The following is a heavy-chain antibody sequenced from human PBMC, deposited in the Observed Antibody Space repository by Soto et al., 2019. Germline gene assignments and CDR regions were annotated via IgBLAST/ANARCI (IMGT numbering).Heavy chain of an antibody. Sequence: SETLSLTCAVSGDSIISTNWWHWVRQSPDKGLEWSGEIHHGGNINYNPSLKSRATISMDKSKNQFSLKLNSVTAADTAVYYCARVRQDRSRTNCYQDTWGQGTRVTVSS. V-gene: IGHV4-4*02. CDR2: IHHGGNI. CDR1: GDSIISTNW. J-gene: IGHJ5*02. D-gene: IGHD2-2*01. CDR3: ARVRQDRSRTNCYQDT.